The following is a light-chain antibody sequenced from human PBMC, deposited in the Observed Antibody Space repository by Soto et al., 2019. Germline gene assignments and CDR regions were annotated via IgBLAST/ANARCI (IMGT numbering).Light chain of an antibody. CDR2: GAS. CDR3: QQYNNWPRA. J-gene: IGKJ1*01. CDR1: QSVSSN. V-gene: IGKV3-15*01. Sequence: EIVMTQSPATLSVSPGERATLSCRASQSVSSNLAWYQQKPGQAPRLLIYGASTRATGIPARFSGSGSGTEFTLTISSLXSXDFAVYYCQQYNNWPRAFGQGTKVEIK.